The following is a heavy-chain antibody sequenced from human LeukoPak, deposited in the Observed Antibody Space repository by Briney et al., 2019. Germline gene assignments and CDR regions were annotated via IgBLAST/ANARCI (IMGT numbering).Heavy chain of an antibody. D-gene: IGHD1-26*01. Sequence: GGSLRLSCAASGFAFDDYAMHWVRQAPGKGLEWVSLISWDGGRTYYADSAKGRLTISRDNSKNSLYLQMNSLRAEDTALYYCAKDIGSGSYYHFDYWGQGTLVTVSS. CDR2: ISWDGGRT. V-gene: IGHV3-43D*03. J-gene: IGHJ4*02. CDR3: AKDIGSGSYYHFDY. CDR1: GFAFDDYA.